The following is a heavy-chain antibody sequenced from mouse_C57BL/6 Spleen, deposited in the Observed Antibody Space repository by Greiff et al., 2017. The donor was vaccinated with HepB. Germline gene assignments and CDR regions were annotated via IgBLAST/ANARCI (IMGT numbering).Heavy chain of an antibody. CDR3: ARWNSNFAWFAY. CDR2: IYPGSGST. D-gene: IGHD2-5*01. V-gene: IGHV1-55*01. CDR1: GYTFTSYW. J-gene: IGHJ3*01. Sequence: QVQLQQSGAELVKPGASVKMSCKASGYTFTSYWITWVKQRPGQGLEWIGDIYPGSGSTNYNEKFKSKATLTVDTSSSTAYMQLSSLTSEDSAVYYCARWNSNFAWFAYWGQGTLVTVSA.